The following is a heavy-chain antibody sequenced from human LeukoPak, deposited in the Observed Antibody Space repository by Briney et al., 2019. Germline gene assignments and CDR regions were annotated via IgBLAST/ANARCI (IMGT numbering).Heavy chain of an antibody. CDR2: IHSSGST. V-gene: IGHV4-39*07. CDR3: ASRKLGNDY. CDR1: GFTFSSYE. Sequence: GSLRLSCAASGFTFSSYEMNWVRQAPGKGLEWIGSIHSSGSTYYNPSLKGRVSISVDTSKNQFSLKLSSVTAADTAVYYCASRKLGNDYWGQGTLVTVSS. D-gene: IGHD7-27*01. J-gene: IGHJ4*02.